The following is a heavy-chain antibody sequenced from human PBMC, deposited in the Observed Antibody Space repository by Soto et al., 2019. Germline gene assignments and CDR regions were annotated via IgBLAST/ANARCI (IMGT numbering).Heavy chain of an antibody. CDR3: EGRDDPFHV. CDR2: IWHDGSQK. Sequence: QVQLVESGGGVVQPGTSLRLSCVATGFTFSNYGIHWFRQAPGRGLEWVAVIWHDGSQKYLADSVRGRFTISRDNSKNTVDLQMNSLRAEDTAVYYCEGRDDPFHVWGQGTMVTVSS. CDR1: GFTFSNYG. J-gene: IGHJ3*01. V-gene: IGHV3-33*01.